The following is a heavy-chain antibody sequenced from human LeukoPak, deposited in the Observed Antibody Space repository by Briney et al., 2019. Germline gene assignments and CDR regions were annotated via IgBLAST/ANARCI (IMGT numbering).Heavy chain of an antibody. CDR3: ARRSSPGGYYYYYYMDV. Sequence: PSETLSLTCTVSGGSISSYYWSWIRQPPGKGLEWIGYIYYSGSTNYNPSLKSRVTISVDTSKNQFSLKLSSVTAADTAVYYCARRSSPGGYYYYYYMDVWGKGTTVTVSS. J-gene: IGHJ6*03. D-gene: IGHD1-26*01. CDR1: GGSISSYY. CDR2: IYYSGST. V-gene: IGHV4-59*01.